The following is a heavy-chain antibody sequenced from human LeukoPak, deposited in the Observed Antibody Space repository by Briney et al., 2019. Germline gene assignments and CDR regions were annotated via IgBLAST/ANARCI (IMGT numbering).Heavy chain of an antibody. CDR1: GFTFDDYA. D-gene: IGHD3-3*02. Sequence: GGSLRLSCAASGFTFDDYAMYWVRQAPGKGLEWVSGISWNSGSIGYADSVKGRFTISRDNAKNSLYLQMNSLRAEDTALYYCAKDIRRISYYYYGMDVWGQGTTVTVSS. V-gene: IGHV3-9*01. CDR3: AKDIRRISYYYYGMDV. J-gene: IGHJ6*02. CDR2: ISWNSGSI.